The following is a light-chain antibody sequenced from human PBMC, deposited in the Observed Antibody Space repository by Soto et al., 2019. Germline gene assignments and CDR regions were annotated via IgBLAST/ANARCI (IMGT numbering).Light chain of an antibody. CDR2: GNT. CDR3: QSYDSSLSGSYV. Sequence: QSVLTQPPSVSGAPGQRVTISCTGSSSNIGAGYDVHWYQQLPGSAPKLLIHGNTIRPSGVPDRFSGSKSGTSASLAITGLQAEDEADYYCQSYDSSLSGSYVFGTGTKLTVL. V-gene: IGLV1-40*01. CDR1: SSNIGAGYD. J-gene: IGLJ1*01.